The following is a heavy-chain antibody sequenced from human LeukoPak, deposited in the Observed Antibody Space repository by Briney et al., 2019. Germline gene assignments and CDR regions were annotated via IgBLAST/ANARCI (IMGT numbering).Heavy chain of an antibody. D-gene: IGHD4-17*01. CDR1: GYTFTSYY. J-gene: IGHJ4*02. Sequence: ASVKVSCKASGYTFTSYYMHWVRQAPGQGLEWMGIINPSGGSTSYAQKFQGRVTMTRDTSTSTVYMELSSLRSEDTAVYYCATYPDRSVTTPYYFDYWGQGTLVTVSS. V-gene: IGHV1-46*01. CDR3: ATYPDRSVTTPYYFDY. CDR2: INPSGGST.